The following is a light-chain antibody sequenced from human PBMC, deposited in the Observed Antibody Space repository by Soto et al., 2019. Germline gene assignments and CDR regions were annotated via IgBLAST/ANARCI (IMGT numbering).Light chain of an antibody. CDR2: AAS. Sequence: DIQMTQSPSSLSASVGDRVTITCRASQSISRNLNWYQHKPGKAPKLLIYAASSLQNGVPSRFSGGGSGTEFNLSISSLQPEDFRTYYCQQSYTTASITFGQGTRLEIK. V-gene: IGKV1-39*01. CDR1: QSISRN. J-gene: IGKJ5*01. CDR3: QQSYTTASIT.